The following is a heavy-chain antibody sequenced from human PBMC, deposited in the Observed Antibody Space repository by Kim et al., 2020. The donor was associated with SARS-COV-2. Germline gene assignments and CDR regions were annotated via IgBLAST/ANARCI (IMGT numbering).Heavy chain of an antibody. D-gene: IGHD3-3*01. CDR3: ARRGRYDFWSGSTPLFDY. Sequence: KSRVTISVDTSKTQFSLKLSSVTAADTAVYYCARRGRYDFWSGSTPLFDYWGQGTLVTVSS. J-gene: IGHJ4*02. V-gene: IGHV4-39*01.